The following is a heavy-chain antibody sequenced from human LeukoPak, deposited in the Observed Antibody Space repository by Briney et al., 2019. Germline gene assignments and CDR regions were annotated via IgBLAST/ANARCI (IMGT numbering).Heavy chain of an antibody. CDR1: GFTFDDYA. CDR2: ISWNSGSI. Sequence: GRSLRLSCAASGFTFDDYAMHWVRQAPGKGLEWVSGISWNSGSIGYADSVKGRFAISRDNAKNSLYLQMNSLRAEDTALYYCAARRGYSYGYYYWGQGTLVTVSS. V-gene: IGHV3-9*01. CDR3: AARRGYSYGYYY. J-gene: IGHJ4*02. D-gene: IGHD5-18*01.